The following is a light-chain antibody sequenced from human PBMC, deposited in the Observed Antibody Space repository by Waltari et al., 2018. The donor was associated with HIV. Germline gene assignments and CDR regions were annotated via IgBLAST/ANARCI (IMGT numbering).Light chain of an antibody. J-gene: IGLJ2*01. CDR1: SSNIGRNT. V-gene: IGLV1-44*01. CDR2: SNN. Sequence: ELSQPPSASGTPGQRVAISCSGSSSNIGRNTVNWYQQLPGTAPKLLIYSNNQRPSGVPDRFSGSKSGTSASLAITGLQSEDEADYYCALWDDSLNGVLFGGGTKLTVL. CDR3: ALWDDSLNGVL.